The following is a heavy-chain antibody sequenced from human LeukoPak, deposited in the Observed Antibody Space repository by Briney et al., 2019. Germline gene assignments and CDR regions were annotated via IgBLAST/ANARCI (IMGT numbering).Heavy chain of an antibody. CDR2: INPNSGGT. Sequence: ASVKVSCKASGGTFSSYAISWVRQAPGQGLEWMGWINPNSGGTNYAQKFQGRVTMTRDTSISTAYMELSRLRSDDTAVYYCARAGWGIAAAGWYWGQGTLVTVSS. D-gene: IGHD6-13*01. CDR1: GGTFSSYA. CDR3: ARAGWGIAAAGWY. V-gene: IGHV1-2*02. J-gene: IGHJ4*02.